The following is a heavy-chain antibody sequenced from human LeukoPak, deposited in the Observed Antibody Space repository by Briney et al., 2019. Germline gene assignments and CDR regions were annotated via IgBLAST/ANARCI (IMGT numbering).Heavy chain of an antibody. D-gene: IGHD1-26*01. CDR3: ARGEVGADRNFDN. CDR2: INHSGST. Sequence: PGGSLRLSCAASGFTFSNAWMNWVRQAPGKGLEWIGEINHSGSTNYDPSLKSRVSISVDTSKNQFSLKLSSVTAADTAVYYCARGEVGADRNFDNWGQGTLVTVSS. V-gene: IGHV4-34*01. CDR1: GFTFSNAW. J-gene: IGHJ4*02.